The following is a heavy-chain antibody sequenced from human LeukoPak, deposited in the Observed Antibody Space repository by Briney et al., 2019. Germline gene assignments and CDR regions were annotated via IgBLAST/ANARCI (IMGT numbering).Heavy chain of an antibody. J-gene: IGHJ5*02. Sequence: GGSLRLSCAASGFTFSNYAMSWVRQGPGKGLEWVSTISGSGVSTYYADSVTGRFTISRDNSKNTLYLQMNSLRAEDTAVYYCAKNKGVPAALPFDPWGQGTLVTVSS. CDR3: AKNKGVPAALPFDP. V-gene: IGHV3-23*01. CDR1: GFTFSNYA. D-gene: IGHD2-2*01. CDR2: ISGSGVST.